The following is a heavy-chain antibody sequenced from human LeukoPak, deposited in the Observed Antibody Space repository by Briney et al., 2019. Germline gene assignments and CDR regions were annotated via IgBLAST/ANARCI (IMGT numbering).Heavy chain of an antibody. J-gene: IGHJ4*02. CDR2: INPNSGGT. V-gene: IGHV1-2*02. CDR3: ARHYYDSGGYYYTLDY. CDR1: GYTFTNYG. Sequence: ASVKVSCKAFGYTFTNYGISWVRQAPGQGLEWMGWINPNSGGTNYAQKFQGRVTMTRDTSISTAYMELSRLRSDDTAVYYCARHYYDSGGYYYTLDYWGQGTLVTVSS. D-gene: IGHD3-22*01.